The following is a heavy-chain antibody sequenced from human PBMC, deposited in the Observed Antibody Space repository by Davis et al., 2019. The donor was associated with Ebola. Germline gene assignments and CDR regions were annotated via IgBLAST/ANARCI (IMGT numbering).Heavy chain of an antibody. Sequence: PSETLSLTCAVYGGSFSGYYWSWIRQPPGKGLEWIGEINHSGSTNYNPSLKSRVTISVDTSKNQFSLKLSSVNAADTAVYYCARKDIVVVPAAIRLGTGFDPWGRGTLVTVSS. CDR3: ARKDIVVVPAAIRLGTGFDP. J-gene: IGHJ2*01. CDR1: GGSFSGYY. CDR2: INHSGST. V-gene: IGHV4-34*01. D-gene: IGHD2-2*01.